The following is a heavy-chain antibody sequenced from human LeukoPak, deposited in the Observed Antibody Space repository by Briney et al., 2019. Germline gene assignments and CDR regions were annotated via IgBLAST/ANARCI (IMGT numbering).Heavy chain of an antibody. V-gene: IGHV4-59*13. J-gene: IGHJ6*02. CDR2: IYYSGST. D-gene: IGHD2-2*01. Sequence: SETLSLTCTVSGGSLSNYYWSWIRQPPGKGLEWISYIYYSGSTKYNPSLKSRVTISVDTSKNQFSLNLSSVTAADTAMYYCARTGYCSRISCYPYYYGMDVWGQGTTVTVSS. CDR1: GGSLSNYY. CDR3: ARTGYCSRISCYPYYYGMDV.